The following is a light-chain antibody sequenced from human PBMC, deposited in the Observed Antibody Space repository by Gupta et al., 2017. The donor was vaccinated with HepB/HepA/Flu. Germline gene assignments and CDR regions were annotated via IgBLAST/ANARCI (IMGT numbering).Light chain of an antibody. J-gene: IGKJ4*01. V-gene: IGKV3-20*01. CDR3: HQYGSSLLS. Sequence: EIVLTQSPGTLSLSPGERATLSCRASQSVSSSYLAWYQQKPGQAPRLLIFGASIRATGNPDRFSGSGSETEFTLTISRLEPEDFAVYYCHQYGSSLLSFGGGTKLEIK. CDR1: QSVSSSY. CDR2: GAS.